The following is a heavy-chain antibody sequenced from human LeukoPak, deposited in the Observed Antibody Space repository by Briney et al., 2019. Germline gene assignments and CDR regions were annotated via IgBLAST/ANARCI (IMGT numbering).Heavy chain of an antibody. CDR1: GYSFTDYY. V-gene: IGHV1-2*02. J-gene: IGHJ5*02. D-gene: IGHD3-3*01. Sequence: GASVKVSCKPSGYSFTDYYIHWVRQAPGQGLEWMGWISTKSGRTSAARKVQGRGTMTRDPSITTVYMDMAWLTSDDTAIYFCARADFIDAGPYLIGPWGQGTLVTVSS. CDR3: ARADFIDAGPYLIGP. CDR2: ISTKSGRT.